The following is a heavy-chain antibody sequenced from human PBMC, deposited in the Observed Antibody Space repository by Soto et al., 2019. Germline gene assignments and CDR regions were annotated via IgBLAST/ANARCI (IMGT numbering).Heavy chain of an antibody. V-gene: IGHV3-64D*06. J-gene: IGHJ3*02. CDR2: ISSNGGST. CDR3: VKQGGYSYAFDI. CDR1: GFTFSSYA. Sequence: LRLSCSASGFTFSSYAMHWVRQAPGKGLEYVSAISSNGGSTYYADSVKGRFTISRDNSKNTLYLQMSSLRAEDTAVYYCVKQGGYSYAFDIWGKGTMVTVSS. D-gene: IGHD5-18*01.